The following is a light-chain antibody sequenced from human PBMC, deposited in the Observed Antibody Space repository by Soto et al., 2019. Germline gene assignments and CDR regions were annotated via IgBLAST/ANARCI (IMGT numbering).Light chain of an antibody. CDR1: QSVGSN. J-gene: IGKJ1*01. Sequence: ETVVTQSPATLSVSPGERATLSCRASQSVGSNLAWYQQKPGQAPRLLIYGASTRATGVPARFSGSGSGTEFTLTITSLRSEDFAVYYCQHYNNWPPGTFGQGTKVEIK. V-gene: IGKV3-15*01. CDR3: QHYNNWPPGT. CDR2: GAS.